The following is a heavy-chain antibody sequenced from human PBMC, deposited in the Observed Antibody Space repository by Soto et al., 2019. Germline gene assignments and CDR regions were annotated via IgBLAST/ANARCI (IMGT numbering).Heavy chain of an antibody. V-gene: IGHV1-18*01. J-gene: IGHJ6*02. CDR2: ISGYNGDT. D-gene: IGHD2-8*01. CDR1: GYTFTRYG. CDR3: AKNGQPPYYYYGLDV. Sequence: ASVKVSCKASGYTFTRYGISWVRQAPGQGLERMGWISGYNGDTNDAQKFQDRHSQTIDTSPGTAYMELRSLTSDDTAIYYCAKNGQPPYYYYGLDVWGQGTKVTVSS.